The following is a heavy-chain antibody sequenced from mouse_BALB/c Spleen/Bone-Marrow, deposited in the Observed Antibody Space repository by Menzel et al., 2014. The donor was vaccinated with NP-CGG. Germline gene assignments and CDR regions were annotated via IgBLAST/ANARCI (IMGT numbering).Heavy chain of an antibody. J-gene: IGHJ2*01. V-gene: IGHV1-7*01. CDR2: INPSTGYT. CDR3: ARDHPYYFDY. CDR1: GYTFTSYW. Sequence: LMESGAELAKPGASVKMSCKASGYTFTSYWMHWVKQRPGQGLEWIGYINPSTGYTEYNQKFKDKATLTADKSSSTAYMQLSSLTSEDSAVYYCARDHPYYFDYWGQGTTLTVSS.